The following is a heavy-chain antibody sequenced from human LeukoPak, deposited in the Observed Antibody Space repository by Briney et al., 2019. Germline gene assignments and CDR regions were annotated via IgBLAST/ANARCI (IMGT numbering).Heavy chain of an antibody. Sequence: GASVKVSCKASGYTFTSYGISWVRQAPGQGLEWMGWISAYNGNTNYAQKLQGRVTMTTDTSTSTAYMELSSLRSEDTAVYYCAREQRGYSYGIPLFRWFDPWGQGTLVTVSS. V-gene: IGHV1-18*01. CDR2: ISAYNGNT. J-gene: IGHJ5*02. D-gene: IGHD5-18*01. CDR3: AREQRGYSYGIPLFRWFDP. CDR1: GYTFTSYG.